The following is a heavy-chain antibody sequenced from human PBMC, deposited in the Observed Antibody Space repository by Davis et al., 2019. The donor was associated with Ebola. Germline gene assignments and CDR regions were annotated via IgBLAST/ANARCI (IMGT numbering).Heavy chain of an antibody. D-gene: IGHD3-16*02. CDR1: GFNFSSFC. V-gene: IGHV3-48*02. J-gene: IGHJ4*02. CDR2: ISSNGNSI. Sequence: GGSLRLPFAASGFNFSSFCMSWVRQAPGKGLEWISFISSNGNSISYADYVKGRFTISRDSAKNSLYLQMNSLRDEDTALYHCVREYYDYVWGSYQRSDYWGRGTLVTVSS. CDR3: VREYYDYVWGSYQRSDY.